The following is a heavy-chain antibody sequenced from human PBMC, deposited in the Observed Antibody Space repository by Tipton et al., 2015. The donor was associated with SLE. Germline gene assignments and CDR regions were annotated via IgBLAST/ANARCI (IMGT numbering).Heavy chain of an antibody. CDR1: GYTFTGYY. Sequence: QLVQSGAEVKKPGASVKVSCKASGYTFTGYYIHWVRQAPGQGLEWMGGIIPISGTNYAQKFQGRVTISADESPSTAYMELSSLRSEDTAVYYCATFSPYYYYYGMDVWGQGTTVTVSS. J-gene: IGHJ6*02. CDR2: IIPISGT. CDR3: ATFSPYYYYYGMDV. V-gene: IGHV1-69*13.